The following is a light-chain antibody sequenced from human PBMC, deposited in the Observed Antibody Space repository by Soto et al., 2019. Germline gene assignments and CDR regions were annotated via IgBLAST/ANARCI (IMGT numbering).Light chain of an antibody. CDR1: QSVSSSY. CDR3: QQYGSSAWT. V-gene: IGKV3-20*01. Sequence: EIVLTQSPGTLSLSPGERATLSCRASQSVSSSYLAWYQQKPGQAPRLLIYDASSRATGIPDRFSGSGSGTDFTLTISRLEPEDFAVYYCQQYGSSAWTFGQGNTGDNK. J-gene: IGKJ1*01. CDR2: DAS.